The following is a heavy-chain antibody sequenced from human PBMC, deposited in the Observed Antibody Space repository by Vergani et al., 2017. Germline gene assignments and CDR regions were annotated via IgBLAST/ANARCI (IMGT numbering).Heavy chain of an antibody. CDR3: AQVITMVRGVIIAYFDY. CDR1: GGSISSGDYY. Sequence: QVQLQESGPGLVKPSQTLSLTCTVSGGSISSGDYYWSWIRQPPGKGLEWIGYIYYSGSTYYNPSLKSRVTISVDTSKNQFSLKLSSVTAADTAVYYCAQVITMVRGVIIAYFDYWGQGTLVTVSS. CDR2: IYYSGST. D-gene: IGHD3-10*01. V-gene: IGHV4-30-4*08. J-gene: IGHJ4*02.